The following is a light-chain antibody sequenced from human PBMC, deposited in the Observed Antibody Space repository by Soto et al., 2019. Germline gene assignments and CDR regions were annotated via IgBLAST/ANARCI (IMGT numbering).Light chain of an antibody. Sequence: EIVLTQSPGTLSLSLGERATLSCRASQSVSSNYLAWYQQKPGQAPRLLIYATSSRVTGIPDRFSGSGSGTDFTLTISRLEPEDFAVYYCQPYGNSPRYSLGQGTKMEIK. V-gene: IGKV3-20*01. CDR1: QSVSSNY. CDR3: QPYGNSPRYS. CDR2: ATS. J-gene: IGKJ2*03.